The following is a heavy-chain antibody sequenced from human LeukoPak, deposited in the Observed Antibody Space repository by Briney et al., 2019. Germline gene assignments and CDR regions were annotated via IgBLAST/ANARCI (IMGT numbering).Heavy chain of an antibody. CDR1: GESLSKYY. CDR3: ASSVGSTDY. D-gene: IGHD1-26*01. V-gene: IGHV4-34*01. J-gene: IGHJ4*02. Sequence: SGTLSLTCAVYGESLSKYYWTWIRQSPGKGLEWIGEINHRGSTNLHPSLKSRVTLSLDTSKHQFSLKLSSMTAADAAVYYCASSVGSTDYWGQGTLVTVSS. CDR2: INHRGST.